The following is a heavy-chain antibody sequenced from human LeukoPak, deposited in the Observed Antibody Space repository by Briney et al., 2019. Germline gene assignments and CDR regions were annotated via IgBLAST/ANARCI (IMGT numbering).Heavy chain of an antibody. Sequence: EASVKVSCKASGYTFTGYYMHWVRQAPGQGLEWMGWINPNSGGTHYAQKFQGRVTMTRDTSISTAYMELSRLISDDTAVYYCARDYSGYPELWGFDYWGQGTLVTVSS. CDR3: ARDYSGYPELWGFDY. J-gene: IGHJ4*02. V-gene: IGHV1-2*02. CDR2: INPNSGGT. D-gene: IGHD5-12*01. CDR1: GYTFTGYY.